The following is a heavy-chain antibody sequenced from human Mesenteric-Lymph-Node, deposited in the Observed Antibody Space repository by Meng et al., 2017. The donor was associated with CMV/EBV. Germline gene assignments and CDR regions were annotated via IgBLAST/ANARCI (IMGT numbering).Heavy chain of an antibody. V-gene: IGHV4-61*01. CDR1: GCPVSSGSYY. Sequence: SETLSLTCTVSGCPVSSGSYYWSWIRPPPGKGLEWIGYIYYSGSTNYNPSLKSRVTISVDKSKNQFSLKLSSVTAADTAVYYCARANSRSYYDFWSGYSAFDYWGQGTLVTVSS. D-gene: IGHD3-3*01. J-gene: IGHJ4*02. CDR3: ARANSRSYYDFWSGYSAFDY. CDR2: IYYSGST.